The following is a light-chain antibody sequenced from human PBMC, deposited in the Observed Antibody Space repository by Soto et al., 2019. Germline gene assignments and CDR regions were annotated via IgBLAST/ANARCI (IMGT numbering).Light chain of an antibody. CDR2: DAS. J-gene: IGKJ4*02. Sequence: DIQMTQSPSSLSASVGARVTITCQASQDISNYLNWYQQKPGKAPKLLIYDASNLETGVPSRFSGSGSGTDFTFTISSLQSEDIATYYCQQYDNLLTFGGGTKVEIK. CDR3: QQYDNLLT. V-gene: IGKV1-33*01. CDR1: QDISNY.